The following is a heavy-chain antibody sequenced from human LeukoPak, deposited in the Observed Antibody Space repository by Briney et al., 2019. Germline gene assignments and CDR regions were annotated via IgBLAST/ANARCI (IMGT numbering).Heavy chain of an antibody. CDR3: ARGRTGDYYDRSGANWFDP. J-gene: IGHJ5*02. Sequence: ASVKVSCKASGYTLSGYYMHWLRQAPGQGLEWMGWIHPHSGDTSFAQKFQGRVTMTRDTSISTAYVELSRLTSDDTAVYYCARGRTGDYYDRSGANWFDPWGQGTLVTVSS. CDR2: IHPHSGDT. D-gene: IGHD3-22*01. CDR1: GYTLSGYY. V-gene: IGHV1-2*02.